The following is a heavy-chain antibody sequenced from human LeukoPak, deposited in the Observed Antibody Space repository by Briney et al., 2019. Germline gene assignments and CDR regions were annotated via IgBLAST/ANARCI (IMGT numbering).Heavy chain of an antibody. D-gene: IGHD3-9*01. CDR1: GGSISNYY. Sequence: SETLSLTCTVSGGSISNYYWNWLRQPPGKGLEWIGYIYYSGTTNYNPSLKSRVSMSVDTSKNQFSLKLGSVTAADTAIYYCAREESDWSSLGYYYHYMDVWGKETTVTISS. J-gene: IGHJ6*03. CDR2: IYYSGTT. CDR3: AREESDWSSLGYYYHYMDV. V-gene: IGHV4-59*12.